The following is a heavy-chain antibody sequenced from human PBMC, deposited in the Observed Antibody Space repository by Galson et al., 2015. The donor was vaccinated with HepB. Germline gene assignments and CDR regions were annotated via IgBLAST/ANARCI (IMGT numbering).Heavy chain of an antibody. CDR1: GFTVSSNY. V-gene: IGHV3-53*01. D-gene: IGHD6-13*01. CDR2: IYSGGST. CDR3: ARDGAAANDY. Sequence: SLRLSCAASGFTVSSNYMSWVRQAPGKGLEWVSVIYSGGSTYYADSVKGRFTISRDNAKNSLYLQMNSLRAEDTAVYYCARDGAAANDYWGQGTLVTVSS. J-gene: IGHJ4*02.